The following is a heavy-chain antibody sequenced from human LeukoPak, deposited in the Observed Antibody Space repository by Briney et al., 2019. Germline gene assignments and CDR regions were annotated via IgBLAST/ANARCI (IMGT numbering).Heavy chain of an antibody. V-gene: IGHV4-34*01. CDR1: GGSFSGYY. CDR3: AKDRVSSGWPYFFDF. Sequence: SETLSLACAVYGGSFSGYYWSWIRQPPGKGLEWIGEINHSGSTNYNPSLKSRVTISVDTSKNQFSLKLSSVTAADTAVYYCAKDRVSSGWPYFFDFWGRGTLVSVSS. J-gene: IGHJ4*02. CDR2: INHSGST. D-gene: IGHD6-19*01.